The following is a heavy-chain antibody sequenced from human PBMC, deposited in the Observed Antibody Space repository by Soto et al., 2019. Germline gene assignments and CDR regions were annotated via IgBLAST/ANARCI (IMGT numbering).Heavy chain of an antibody. J-gene: IGHJ5*02. Sequence: QVQLQESGPGLLKPSGTLSLTCDVSGGSLYSSNWWTWVRQTPGKGLEWIGEIHHSGSTNYNPSPKSRVHRTAGTSNKQCVLNLASVTDADTAMYYCTRRGGGGSGVFMIDWLDPWGQGTQVTVSS. V-gene: IGHV4-4*02. D-gene: IGHD3-3*01. CDR1: GGSLYSSNW. CDR3: TRRGGGGSGVFMIDWLDP. CDR2: IHHSGST.